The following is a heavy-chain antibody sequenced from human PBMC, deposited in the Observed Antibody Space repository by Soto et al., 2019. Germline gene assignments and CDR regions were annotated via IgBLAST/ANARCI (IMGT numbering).Heavy chain of an antibody. Sequence: PGGSLRLSCAASGLTFSDHYIDWVRQAPGKGLEWVGRSRNKGNSYTTEYAASVKGRFTISRDDSKSSLYLQVNSLKPEDTAVYYCARGYCSSSGCSREGFYIMDVWAQGTTDTVSS. CDR3: ARGYCSSSGCSREGFYIMDV. CDR2: SRNKGNSYTT. V-gene: IGHV3-72*01. D-gene: IGHD2-2*01. J-gene: IGHJ6*02. CDR1: GLTFSDHY.